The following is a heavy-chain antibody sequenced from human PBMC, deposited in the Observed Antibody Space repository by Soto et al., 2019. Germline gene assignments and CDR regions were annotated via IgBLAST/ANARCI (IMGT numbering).Heavy chain of an antibody. D-gene: IGHD6-13*01. CDR1: GFTFSSDW. V-gene: IGHV3-74*01. Sequence: EVQLVESVGGVVQPGESLRLSCAASGFTFSSDWMHWVRQAPGKGLVWVSRINSDGSRTNYADSVKGRFTVSRDNAKNTQYLQMNSLRAEDTAVYYCARVLTGSWNWFDPWGQGTLVTVSS. CDR3: ARVLTGSWNWFDP. J-gene: IGHJ5*02. CDR2: INSDGSRT.